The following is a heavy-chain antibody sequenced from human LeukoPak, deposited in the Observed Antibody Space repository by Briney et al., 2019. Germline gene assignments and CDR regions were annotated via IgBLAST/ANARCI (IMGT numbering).Heavy chain of an antibody. CDR2: MKQDGSEK. V-gene: IGHV3-7*01. D-gene: IGHD2-2*01. J-gene: IGHJ4*02. CDR3: ARRRCSSTSCFVDY. Sequence: GGSLRLSCAAPGFTFSNYWMSWVRQAPGKGLEWVANMKQDGSEKYYVDSVKGRFTISRDNAKNSLCLQMNSLRAEDTAVYYCARRRCSSTSCFVDYWGQGTLVTVSS. CDR1: GFTFSNYW.